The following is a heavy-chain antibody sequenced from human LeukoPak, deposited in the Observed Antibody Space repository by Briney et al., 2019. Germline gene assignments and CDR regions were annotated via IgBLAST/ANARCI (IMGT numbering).Heavy chain of an antibody. CDR1: GFTFSSYA. D-gene: IGHD6-13*01. CDR2: ISYDGSNK. J-gene: IGHJ4*02. CDR3: AKDQRKSSWYGSVDY. V-gene: IGHV3-30-3*01. Sequence: GGSLRLSCAASGFTFSSYAMHWVRQAPGKGLEWVAVISYDGSNKYYADSVKGRFTISRDNSKNTLYLQMNSLRAVDTAVYYCAKDQRKSSWYGSVDYWGQGTLVTVSS.